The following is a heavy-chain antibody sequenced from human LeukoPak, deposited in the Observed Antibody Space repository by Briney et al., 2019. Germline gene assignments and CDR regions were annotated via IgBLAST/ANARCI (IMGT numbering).Heavy chain of an antibody. J-gene: IGHJ6*03. CDR2: LYHSDSI. V-gene: IGHV4-38-2*01. D-gene: IGHD3-3*01. CDR1: GYSITNGYY. CDR3: ARQHDSYYYYYVDV. Sequence: SETLSLTCDVSGYSITNGYYWVWLRQPPGKGLEWIGSLYHSDSIYYNPSLKSRVTMSVDTSKNQFSLRLSFVTAADTAVYYCARQHDSYYYYYVDVLGKGTTVTVSS.